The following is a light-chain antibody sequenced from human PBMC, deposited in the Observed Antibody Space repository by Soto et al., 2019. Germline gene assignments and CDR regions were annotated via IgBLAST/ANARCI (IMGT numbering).Light chain of an antibody. CDR3: QHYTTYSGT. J-gene: IGKJ3*01. V-gene: IGKV1-5*03. Sequence: DIHMTQSPATLSASVGDRVTITCRASQSISTWLAWYQQKPGKAPKLLIYWASSLESGVPSRFSGSRSGTEFPLTISSLQPDDFATYYCQHYTTYSGTFGPGTKVDIK. CDR2: WAS. CDR1: QSISTW.